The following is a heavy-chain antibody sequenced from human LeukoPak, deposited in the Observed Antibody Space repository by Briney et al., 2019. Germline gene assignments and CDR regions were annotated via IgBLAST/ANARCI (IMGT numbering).Heavy chain of an antibody. CDR3: ARSVYSSAQKLY. Sequence: SGGSLRLSCAASGFTFSNYWMHWVRLAPGKGLVWVSRISTDGTYTNYAGSVKGRFTISRDNAKNTLYLQMNSLEAEDTAVYYCARSVYSSAQKLYWGQGTLVTVSS. D-gene: IGHD6-25*01. CDR1: GFTFSNYW. J-gene: IGHJ4*02. V-gene: IGHV3-74*01. CDR2: ISTDGTYT.